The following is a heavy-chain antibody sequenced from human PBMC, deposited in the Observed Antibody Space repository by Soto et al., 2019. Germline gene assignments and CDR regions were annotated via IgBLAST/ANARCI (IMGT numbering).Heavy chain of an antibody. CDR1: GFTVSSNY. Sequence: GGSLRLSCAASGFTVSSNYMSWVRQAPGKGLESVSIIYTGGTTYNADSVEGRFTIYRDNSKNTLYPQMNRLRADDTAEYYCARFLPDIYGRSYFDYGGPGTLVTVYS. CDR3: ARFLPDIYGRSYFDY. V-gene: IGHV3-53*01. D-gene: IGHD5-18*01. CDR2: IYTGGTT. J-gene: IGHJ4*02.